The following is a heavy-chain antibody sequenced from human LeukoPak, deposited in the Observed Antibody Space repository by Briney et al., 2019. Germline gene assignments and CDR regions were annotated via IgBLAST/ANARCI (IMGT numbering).Heavy chain of an antibody. J-gene: IGHJ4*02. CDR1: GFAFSNYG. V-gene: IGHV3-48*02. Sequence: GGSLRLSCAASGFAFSNYGMNWVRQAPGKRLEWVSYISSSSDAIYYADSVKGRFTISRDNAENSLYLQLNSLRDEDTAVYYCARAMRSGYDYWGQGTLVTVSS. D-gene: IGHD5-12*01. CDR3: ARAMRSGYDY. CDR2: ISSSSDAI.